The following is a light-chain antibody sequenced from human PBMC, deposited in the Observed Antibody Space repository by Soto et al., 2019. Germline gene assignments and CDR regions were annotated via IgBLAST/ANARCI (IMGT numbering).Light chain of an antibody. CDR3: MQGLRTPLS. J-gene: IGKJ4*01. CDR1: QTLLHSDGYNY. V-gene: IGKV2-28*01. Sequence: DIVLTQSPLSLPVTPGEPASISCRSSQTLLHSDGYNYLDWYLQKPRQSPQLLIHLASFRASGVPDRFSGSGSGTDFTLKISRVEAEDVGVYYCMQGLRTPLSFGGGTKVEI. CDR2: LAS.